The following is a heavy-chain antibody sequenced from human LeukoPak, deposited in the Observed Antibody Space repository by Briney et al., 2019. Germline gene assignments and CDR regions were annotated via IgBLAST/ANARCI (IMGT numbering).Heavy chain of an antibody. CDR1: GFTFRSYS. D-gene: IGHD1-26*01. Sequence: PGVSLRLSCAASGFTFRSYSMNWVRQAPGKGLEWVTSISSSSTYIYYADSVKGRFTISRDNAKNSLYLQMNSLGAEDTAVFYCARGSGSFPGDFDYGGQGTLVTVSS. J-gene: IGHJ4*02. CDR3: ARGSGSFPGDFDY. CDR2: ISSSSTYI. V-gene: IGHV3-21*01.